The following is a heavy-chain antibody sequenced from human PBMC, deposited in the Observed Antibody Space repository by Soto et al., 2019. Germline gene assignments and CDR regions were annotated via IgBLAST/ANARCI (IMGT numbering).Heavy chain of an antibody. CDR3: ASPPTSQRGSGWDY. V-gene: IGHV1-69*13. D-gene: IGHD6-19*01. Sequence: SVKVSCKASGGTFSSYAISWVRQAPGQGLEWMGGIIPIFGTANYAQKFQGRVTITADESTSTAYMELSSLRSEDTAVYYCASPPTSQRGSGWDYWGQGTLVTVSS. CDR1: GGTFSSYA. CDR2: IIPIFGTA. J-gene: IGHJ4*02.